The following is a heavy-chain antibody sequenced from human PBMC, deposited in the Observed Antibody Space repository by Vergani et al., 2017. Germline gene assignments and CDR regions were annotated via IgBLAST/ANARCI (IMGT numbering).Heavy chain of an antibody. Sequence: QVQLVESGGGVVQPGRSLRLSCAVPGFRFSDYGMHWVRQAPGRGLEWVALISYDGDTTYYEDSVKGRFTVSRDNTKNTLYLQMNSLRAEDTAVYYCASETDTGSSVSYNYYAMGVWGQGTTVSVSS. CDR2: ISYDGDTT. V-gene: IGHV3-30*03. D-gene: IGHD3-9*01. CDR1: GFRFSDYG. CDR3: ASETDTGSSVSYNYYAMGV. J-gene: IGHJ6*02.